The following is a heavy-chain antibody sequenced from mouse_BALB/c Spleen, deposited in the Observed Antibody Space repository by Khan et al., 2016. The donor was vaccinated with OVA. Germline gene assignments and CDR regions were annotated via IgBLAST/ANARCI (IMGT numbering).Heavy chain of an antibody. CDR3: TRFGYLFAY. D-gene: IGHD2-2*01. Sequence: VHVKQSGTVLARPGTSVKMSCKASGYTFTSYWMHWVKQRPGQGLEWIGAIYPGNSDTSYNQKFKGKAKLTAVTSTSTAYMELSILTNEDSAVYYCTRFGYLFAYWGQGTLVTVSA. J-gene: IGHJ3*01. V-gene: IGHV1-5*01. CDR1: GYTFTSYW. CDR2: IYPGNSDT.